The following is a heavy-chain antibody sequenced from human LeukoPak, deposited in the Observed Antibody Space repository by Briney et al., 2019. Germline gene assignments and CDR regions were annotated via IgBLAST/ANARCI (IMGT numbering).Heavy chain of an antibody. D-gene: IGHD3-22*01. J-gene: IGHJ4*02. V-gene: IGHV3-48*03. CDR2: INGGGSTM. CDR1: GFTFSSYE. CDR3: ARDAHYYDSSGYFRAPLDY. Sequence: GGSLRLSCAASGFTFSSYEMNWVRQAPGKGLEWISYINGGGSTMNYADSVKGRFTISRDDAKNSLYLQMNSLRVEDTAVYYCARDAHYYDSSGYFRAPLDYWGQGTVVTVSS.